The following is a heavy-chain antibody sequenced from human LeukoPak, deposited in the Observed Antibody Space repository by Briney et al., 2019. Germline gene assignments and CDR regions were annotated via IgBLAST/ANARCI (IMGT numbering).Heavy chain of an antibody. CDR3: ARDEARAISGYYYYFDY. D-gene: IGHD3-22*01. CDR2: IRYVGSNQ. V-gene: IGHV3-30*02. J-gene: IGHJ4*02. CDR1: GFTFNSYG. Sequence: GGSLRLSGAAWGFTFNSYGKLGVRQAPGKALEGVAFIRYVGSNQYYADSVKGRFTISRDNAKNSLYLQMNSLRAEDTAVYYCARDEARAISGYYYYFDYWGQGTLVTVSS.